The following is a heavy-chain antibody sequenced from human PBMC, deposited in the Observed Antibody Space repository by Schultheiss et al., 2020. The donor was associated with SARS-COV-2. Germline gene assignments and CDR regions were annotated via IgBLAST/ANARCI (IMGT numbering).Heavy chain of an antibody. V-gene: IGHV3-23*01. D-gene: IGHD6-6*01. CDR3: AKGVRGSSSPQYIDY. CDR2: ISGSGGST. Sequence: GESLKISCAASGFTFSSYAMSWVRQAPGKGLEWVSAISGSGGSTYYADSVKGRFTISRDNSKNTLYLQMNSLRAEDTAVYYCAKGVRGSSSPQYIDYWGQGTLVTVSS. J-gene: IGHJ4*02. CDR1: GFTFSSYA.